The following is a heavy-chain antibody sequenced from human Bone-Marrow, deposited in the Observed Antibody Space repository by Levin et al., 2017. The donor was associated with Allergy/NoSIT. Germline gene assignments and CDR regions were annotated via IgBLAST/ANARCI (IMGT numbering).Heavy chain of an antibody. D-gene: IGHD2-2*01. CDR3: ASGTRSYYFDY. Sequence: PGGSLRLSCTVSADSIDGYYWSWIRQAPGKGLEWIGYIFSSGSTYSNPSLQSRVTILIDTSKKHISLSLSSVTAADTAVYFCASGTRSYYFDYWSQGSLVTVSS. V-gene: IGHV4-59*01. CDR1: ADSIDGYY. CDR2: IFSSGST. J-gene: IGHJ4*02.